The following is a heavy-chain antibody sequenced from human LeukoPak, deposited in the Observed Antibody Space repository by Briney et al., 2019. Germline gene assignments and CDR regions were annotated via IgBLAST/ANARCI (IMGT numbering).Heavy chain of an antibody. J-gene: IGHJ4*02. Sequence: ASVKVSCKASGYTFTSYAMHWVRQAPGQRLEWMGWINAGNGNAKYSQKFQGRVTITRDTSASTAYMELSSLRSEDTAVYYCARDPHYYGSGLSYFDYWGQGTLVTVSS. D-gene: IGHD3-10*01. CDR1: GYTFTSYA. CDR2: INAGNGNA. V-gene: IGHV1-3*01. CDR3: ARDPHYYGSGLSYFDY.